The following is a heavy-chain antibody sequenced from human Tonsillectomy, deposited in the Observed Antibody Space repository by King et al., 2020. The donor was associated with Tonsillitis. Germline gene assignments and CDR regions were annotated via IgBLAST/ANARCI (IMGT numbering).Heavy chain of an antibody. J-gene: IGHJ3*02. V-gene: IGHV3-30*18. CDR3: AKTESPNVVVVDCDAFDI. CDR2: ISYDGSNK. Sequence: VQLVQSGGGVVQPGRSLRLSCAASGFTFSSYGMHWVRQAPGKGLEWVADISYDGSNKYYADSVKGRFTISRDNSKNTLYLQMNSLRAEDTAVYYCAKTESPNVVVVDCDAFDIWGQGTMVTVSS. CDR1: GFTFSSYG. D-gene: IGHD2-15*01.